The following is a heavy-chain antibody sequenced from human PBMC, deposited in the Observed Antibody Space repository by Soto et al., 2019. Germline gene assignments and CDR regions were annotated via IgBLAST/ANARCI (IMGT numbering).Heavy chain of an antibody. CDR2: IGTSDTSM. Sequence: DVHLVESGGGLVKPGGSLRLSCATSGYSFSSHNIYWFRQAPGKGLEWVSSIGTSDTSMYYADSVKGRFTVSRDDAKKSVYLQMDSLXXXXTXXXXXXXXXXXXXXAYNWGQGTLVTVSS. V-gene: IGHV3-21*01. J-gene: IGHJ4*02. CDR1: GYSFSSHN. D-gene: IGHD2-21*01. CDR3: XXXXXXXXXAYN.